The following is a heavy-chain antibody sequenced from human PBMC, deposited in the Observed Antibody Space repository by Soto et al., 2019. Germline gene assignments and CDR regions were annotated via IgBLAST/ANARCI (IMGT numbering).Heavy chain of an antibody. V-gene: IGHV4-30-4*01. CDR1: GGSISSCDYY. CDR3: ARGVVVAGLSDAFDV. J-gene: IGHJ3*01. CDR2: IYYSGST. D-gene: IGHD2-15*01. Sequence: SETLSLTCTVSGGSISSCDYYWSWIRQPPGKGLEWIGYIYYSGSTYYNPSLKSRVTISVDTSKNQFSLKLSSVTAADTAVYYCARGVVVAGLSDAFDVWGQGTMVTVSS.